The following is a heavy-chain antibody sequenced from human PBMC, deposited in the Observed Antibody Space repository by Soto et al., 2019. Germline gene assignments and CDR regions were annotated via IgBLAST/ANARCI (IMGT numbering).Heavy chain of an antibody. V-gene: IGHV5-51*01. CDR2: IYPGDSDT. CDR3: ARPPPCTSCYVGPYDAFDI. D-gene: IGHD2-2*01. Sequence: GESLKISCKGSGYSFTSYWIGWVRQMPGKGLEWMGIIYPGDSDTRYSPSFQGQVTISADKSISTAYLQWSSLKASDTAMYYCARPPPCTSCYVGPYDAFDIWGQGTMVTVSS. J-gene: IGHJ3*02. CDR1: GYSFTSYW.